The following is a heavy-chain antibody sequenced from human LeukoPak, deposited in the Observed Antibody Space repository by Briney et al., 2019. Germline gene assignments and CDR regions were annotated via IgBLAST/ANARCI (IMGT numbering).Heavy chain of an antibody. CDR3: ARSPSGGFLFDY. CDR1: GYTFTGYY. V-gene: IGHV1-2*02. CDR2: INPNSGGT. D-gene: IGHD2/OR15-2a*01. J-gene: IGHJ4*02. Sequence: ASVKVSCKASGYTFTGYYMHWVRQAPGQGLAWMGWINPNSGGTNYAQKFQGRVTMTRDTSISTAYMELSRLRSDDTAVYYCARSPSGGFLFDYWGQGTLVTVSS.